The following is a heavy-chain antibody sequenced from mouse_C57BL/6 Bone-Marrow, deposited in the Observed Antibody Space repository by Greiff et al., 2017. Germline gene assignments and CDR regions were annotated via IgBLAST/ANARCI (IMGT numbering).Heavy chain of an antibody. CDR1: GFTFSDYG. Sequence: VHVKQSGGGLVKPGGSLKLSCAASGFTFSDYGMHWVRQAPEKGLEWVAYISSGSSTIYYAEPVKGRFTISRDNAKNTLFLQMTSLRSEDTAMYYCASVGGCNAMDYWGQGTSVTVSS. CDR2: ISSGSSTI. D-gene: IGHD1-1*02. CDR3: ASVGGCNAMDY. J-gene: IGHJ4*01. V-gene: IGHV5-17*01.